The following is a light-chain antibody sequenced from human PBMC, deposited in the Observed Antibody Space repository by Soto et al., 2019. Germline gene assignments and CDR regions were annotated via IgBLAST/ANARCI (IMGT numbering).Light chain of an antibody. CDR2: GAS. CDR1: QSVSRSH. Sequence: EIVLTQSPGTLSLSPGERATLSCRASQSVSRSHLAWFQQKPGQAPRLLIYGASNRATGIPDRVSGSGSGTDFTLTINRLEPEDFAVYYCQQHSNWPLTFGGGTKVEIK. V-gene: IGKV3D-20*02. CDR3: QQHSNWPLT. J-gene: IGKJ4*01.